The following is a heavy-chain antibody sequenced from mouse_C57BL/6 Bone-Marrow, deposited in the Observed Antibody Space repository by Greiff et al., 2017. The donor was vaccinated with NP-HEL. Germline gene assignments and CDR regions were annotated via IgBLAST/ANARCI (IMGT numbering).Heavy chain of an antibody. CDR2: INPNNGGT. J-gene: IGHJ3*01. D-gene: IGHD1-1*01. CDR1: GYTFTDYY. V-gene: IGHV1-26*01. Sequence: EVQLQQSGPELVKPGASVKISCKASGYTFTDYYMNWVKQSHGKSLEWIGDINPNNGGTSYNQKFKGKATLTVDKSSSTAYMELRSLTSEDSAVYYCAREGQGDYYGSSPPWFAYWGQGTLVTVSA. CDR3: AREGQGDYYGSSPPWFAY.